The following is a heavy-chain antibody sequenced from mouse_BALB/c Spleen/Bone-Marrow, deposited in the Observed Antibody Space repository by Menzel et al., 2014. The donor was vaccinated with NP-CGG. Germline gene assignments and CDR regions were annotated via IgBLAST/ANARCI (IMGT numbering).Heavy chain of an antibody. CDR2: IYPGDGDT. D-gene: IGHD2-3*01. CDR1: GYAFSISW. J-gene: IGHJ4*01. Sequence: VQLQQSGPELVKPGASVKISCKASGYAFSISWMNWVKQRPGQGLEWIGRIYPGDGDTYYNGQFKGKATLTADKSSSTAYMQLSSLTSVDSAVYFCARSDGYRVMDYWGQGTSVTVSS. CDR3: ARSDGYRVMDY. V-gene: IGHV1-82*01.